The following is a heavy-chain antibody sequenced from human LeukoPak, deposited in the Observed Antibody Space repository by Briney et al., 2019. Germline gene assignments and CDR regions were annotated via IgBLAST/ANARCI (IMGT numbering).Heavy chain of an antibody. J-gene: IGHJ6*02. D-gene: IGHD6-19*01. CDR2: IWYDGGNK. Sequence: GGSLRLSCAASGFTFSSYGMHWVRQAPGKGLEWVAVIWYDGGNKYYADSVKGRFTISRDNSKNTLYLQMNSLRAEDTAVYYCARDLAGSGWSYYYYYYGMDVWGQGTTVTVSS. V-gene: IGHV3-33*01. CDR3: ARDLAGSGWSYYYYYYGMDV. CDR1: GFTFSSYG.